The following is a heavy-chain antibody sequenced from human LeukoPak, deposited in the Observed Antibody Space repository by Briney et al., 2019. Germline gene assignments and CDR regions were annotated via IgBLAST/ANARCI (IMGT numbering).Heavy chain of an antibody. Sequence: PGGSLRLSCAASGFTFSSYAMSWIRQPAGKGLEWIGRIYTSGSTNYNPSLKSRVTMSVDTSKNQFSLKLSSVTAADTAVYYCAREGLRGYSYGLYDYWGQGTLVTVSS. CDR3: AREGLRGYSYGLYDY. J-gene: IGHJ4*02. V-gene: IGHV4-4*07. CDR2: IYTSGST. CDR1: GFTFSSYA. D-gene: IGHD5-18*01.